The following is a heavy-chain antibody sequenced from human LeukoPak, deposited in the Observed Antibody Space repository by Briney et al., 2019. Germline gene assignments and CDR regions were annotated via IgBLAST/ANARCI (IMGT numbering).Heavy chain of an antibody. CDR3: ATDAPITGDEDYYYYGMDV. V-gene: IGHV1-24*01. D-gene: IGHD7-27*01. Sequence: ASVKVSCKVSGYTLTELSMHWARQAPGKGLEWMGGFDPEDGETIYAQKFQGRVTMTEDTSTDTAYMELSSLRSEDTAVYYCATDAPITGDEDYYYYGMDVWGQGTTVTVSS. J-gene: IGHJ6*02. CDR1: GYTLTELS. CDR2: FDPEDGET.